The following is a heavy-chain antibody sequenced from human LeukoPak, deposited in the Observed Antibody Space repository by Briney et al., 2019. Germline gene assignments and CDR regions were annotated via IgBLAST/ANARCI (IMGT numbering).Heavy chain of an antibody. V-gene: IGHV4-4*07. D-gene: IGHD4-4*01. CDR3: ARETTVSYYYGMDV. CDR1: GGSISSYY. J-gene: IGHJ6*02. Sequence: PSETLSLTCTVSGGSISSYYWSWIRQPAGKGLEWIGRIYTSGSTNYNSSLKSRVTMSVDTSKNQFSLKLSSVTAADTAVYYRARETTVSYYYGMDVWGQGTTVTVSS. CDR2: IYTSGST.